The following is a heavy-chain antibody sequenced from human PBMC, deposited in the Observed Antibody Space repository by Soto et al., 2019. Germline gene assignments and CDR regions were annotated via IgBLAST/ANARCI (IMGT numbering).Heavy chain of an antibody. CDR1: EFTFDKYY. Sequence: EVQLVESGGGLVQPGGSLRLSCAASEFTFDKYYMTWVRQAPGKGPEWVANIKPDGSEQYYVDSVKGRFTISRDNANNSLYLQMNSLRAEDTAVYFCARGNGNYYSGFDVWGQGTTVTVSS. CDR3: ARGNGNYYSGFDV. V-gene: IGHV3-7*01. CDR2: IKPDGSEQ. J-gene: IGHJ6*02. D-gene: IGHD4-4*01.